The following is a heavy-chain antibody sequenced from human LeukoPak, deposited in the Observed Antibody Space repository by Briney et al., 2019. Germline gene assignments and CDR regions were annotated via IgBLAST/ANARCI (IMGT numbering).Heavy chain of an antibody. Sequence: ASVKVSCKASGYTFIKYGIAWVRQAPGQGPEWMGWITGDSGKTLYAQNLQDRVTLTTDTSTGTAYMELRSLRSGDTAVYYCVRDKLPVGCAGNFFDSWGQGTPVTVTS. J-gene: IGHJ4*02. CDR3: VRDKLPVGCAGNFFDS. D-gene: IGHD1-26*01. CDR2: ITGDSGKT. V-gene: IGHV1-18*01. CDR1: GYTFIKYG.